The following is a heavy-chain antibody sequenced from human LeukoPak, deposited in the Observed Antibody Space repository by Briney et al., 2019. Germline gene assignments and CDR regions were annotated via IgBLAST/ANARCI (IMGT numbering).Heavy chain of an antibody. D-gene: IGHD6-13*01. Sequence: AGGSPRLSCAASGFTFNTYGMHWVRQAPGKGLEYVSGIGPDGGITYYAKSVKGRFTISRDNSKSMVYLQMGSLTADDMAVYYCARGAQLTDYWGQGTRVTVSS. CDR1: GFTFNTYG. CDR2: IGPDGGIT. J-gene: IGHJ4*02. CDR3: ARGAQLTDY. V-gene: IGHV3-64*01.